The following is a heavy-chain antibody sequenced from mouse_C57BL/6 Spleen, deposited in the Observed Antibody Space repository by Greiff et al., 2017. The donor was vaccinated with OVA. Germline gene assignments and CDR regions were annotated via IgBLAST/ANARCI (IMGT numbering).Heavy chain of an antibody. CDR1: GFTFSDFY. CDR3: ARDAREGYFDV. Sequence: EVNVVESGGGLVQSGRSLRLSCATSGFTFSDFYMEWVRQAPGKGLEWIAASRNKANDYTTEYSASVKGRFIVSRDTSQSILYLQMNALRAEDTAIYYCARDAREGYFDVWGTGTTVTVSS. CDR2: SRNKANDYTT. J-gene: IGHJ1*03. V-gene: IGHV7-1*01.